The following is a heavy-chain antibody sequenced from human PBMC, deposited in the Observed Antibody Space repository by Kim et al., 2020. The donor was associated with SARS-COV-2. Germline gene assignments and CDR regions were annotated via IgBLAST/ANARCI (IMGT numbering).Heavy chain of an antibody. V-gene: IGHV3-7*01. CDR3: AKGIYTNDC. Sequence: ESEKYYVNTVKGRFTISRDNPKNSVYLELNSLRAEDTAVYYFAKGIYTNDCWGQETLVTVSS. D-gene: IGHD4-4*01. CDR2: ESEK. J-gene: IGHJ4*02.